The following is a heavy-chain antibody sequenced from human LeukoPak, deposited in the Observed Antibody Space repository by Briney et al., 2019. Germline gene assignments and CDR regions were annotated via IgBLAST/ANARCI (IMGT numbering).Heavy chain of an antibody. CDR2: INSDGRST. D-gene: IGHD5-12*01. J-gene: IGHJ4*02. V-gene: IGHV3-74*01. CDR3: AKDRGYDYVY. CDR1: GFTFSSYW. Sequence: GGSLRLSCAASGFTFSSYWMHWVRQVPGKGLVWVSRINSDGRSTSYADSVKGRFAISRDNSKNTLYLQMNSVRAEDTATYYCAKDRGYDYVYWGQGTLVTVSS.